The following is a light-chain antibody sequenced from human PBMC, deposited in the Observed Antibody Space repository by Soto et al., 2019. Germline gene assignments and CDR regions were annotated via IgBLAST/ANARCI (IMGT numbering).Light chain of an antibody. CDR2: NTT. V-gene: IGLV8-61*01. Sequence: QTVVTQEPSFSVSPGGTVILTCGLTSGSVSTSYYPSWYQQSPGLAPRTLIYNTTTRSSGVPDRFSGSILGNKAALPITGAQSDESDYLCALYVGSGTVVFGGGTKLTVL. CDR1: SGSVSTSYY. J-gene: IGLJ2*01. CDR3: ALYVGSGTVV.